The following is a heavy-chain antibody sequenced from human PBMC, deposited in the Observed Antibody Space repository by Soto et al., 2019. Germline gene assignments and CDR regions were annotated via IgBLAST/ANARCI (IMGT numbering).Heavy chain of an antibody. Sequence: PSPTLSLTCVISGDSVSSNSAAWHWIRQSPSRGLEWLGRTYYRSKWYNDYAESVKSRITINPDTSKNQFSLQLNSVTPDDTAVYYCARGLYTAMVCRMDFWGQVTTGTAAS. V-gene: IGHV6-1*01. CDR3: ARGLYTAMVCRMDF. CDR2: TYYRSKWYN. D-gene: IGHD5-18*01. CDR1: GDSVSSNSAA. J-gene: IGHJ6*02.